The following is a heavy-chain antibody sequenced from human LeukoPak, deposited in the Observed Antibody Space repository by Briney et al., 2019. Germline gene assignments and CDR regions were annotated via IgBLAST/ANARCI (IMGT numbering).Heavy chain of an antibody. D-gene: IGHD3-10*01. V-gene: IGHV4-31*03. CDR2: IYYSGST. CDR1: GGSISSGGYY. CDR3: ARDRVRGYYFDY. Sequence: PSETLPLTCTVSGGSISSGGYYWSWIRQHPGKGLEWIGYIYYSGSTYYNPSLKSRVTISVDTSKNQFSLELSSVTAADTAVYYCARDRVRGYYFDYWGQGTLVTVSS. J-gene: IGHJ4*02.